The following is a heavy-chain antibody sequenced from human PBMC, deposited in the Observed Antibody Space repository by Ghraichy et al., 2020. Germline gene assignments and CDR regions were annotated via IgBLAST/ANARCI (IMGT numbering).Heavy chain of an antibody. J-gene: IGHJ4*02. CDR1: GFTFSSYV. Sequence: GESLNISCAASGFTFSSYVMSWVRQAPGKGLEWVSVISGSGGSTYNADSVKGRFTISRDNSKNTLYLQMKSLRAEDTAVYYCTKGGDSSGKTLWGTVYWGQGTLVTVSS. D-gene: IGHD3-22*01. V-gene: IGHV3-23*01. CDR3: TKGGDSSGKTLWGTVY. CDR2: ISGSGGST.